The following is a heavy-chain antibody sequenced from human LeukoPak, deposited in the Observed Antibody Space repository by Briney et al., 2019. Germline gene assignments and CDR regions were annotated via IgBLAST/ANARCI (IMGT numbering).Heavy chain of an antibody. J-gene: IGHJ4*02. CDR1: GYTFTGYY. D-gene: IGHD2-21*01. V-gene: IGHV1-2*02. Sequence: ASVKVPCKASGYTFTGYYMHWVRQAPGQGLEWMGWINPNSGGTNYAQKFQGRVTMTRDTSISTAYMELSRLRSDDTAVYYCAGEGAHQVIGGYWGQGTLVTVSS. CDR2: INPNSGGT. CDR3: AGEGAHQVIGGY.